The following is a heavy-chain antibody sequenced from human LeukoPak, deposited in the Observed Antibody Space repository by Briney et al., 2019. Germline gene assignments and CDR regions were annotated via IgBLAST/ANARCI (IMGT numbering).Heavy chain of an antibody. Sequence: GGSLRLSCAASGFTFDDYTMHWVRQAPGKGLEWVSLISWDGGSTYYADSVKGRFTISRDNSKNSLYLQMNSLRTEDTALYYCAKSPRSSGWYIDYWGQGTLVTVSS. D-gene: IGHD6-19*01. CDR1: GFTFDDYT. CDR3: AKSPRSSGWYIDY. CDR2: ISWDGGST. V-gene: IGHV3-43*01. J-gene: IGHJ4*02.